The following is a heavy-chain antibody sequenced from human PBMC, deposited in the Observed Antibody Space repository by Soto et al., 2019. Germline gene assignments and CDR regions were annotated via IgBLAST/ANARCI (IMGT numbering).Heavy chain of an antibody. CDR1: GYTLTSHY. CDR2: IDPNGGST. V-gene: IGHV1-46*01. D-gene: IGHD2-2*01. J-gene: IGHJ6*02. Sequence: GASVKVSCKASGYTLTSHYMHWVRQAPGQGLEWMGIIDPNGGSTSYAQKFQDRVTMTRDTSASTVYMELSSLRSEDTAVYYCARVLWTVYCSSTSCFARQYYYGMDVWGQGTTVTVSS. CDR3: ARVLWTVYCSSTSCFARQYYYGMDV.